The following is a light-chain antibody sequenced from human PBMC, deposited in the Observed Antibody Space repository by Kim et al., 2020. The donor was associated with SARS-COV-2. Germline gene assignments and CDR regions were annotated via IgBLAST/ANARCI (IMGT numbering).Light chain of an antibody. CDR2: DAS. V-gene: IGKV3-11*01. CDR3: QQRRFWPET. J-gene: IGKJ1*01. Sequence: SPGQEATLACRSSQGVGGQLAWYQQKAGQAPRLVNYDASNGADGIPARFSGRGSGTDFTLTIGRLEPEDIAVYVCQQRRFWPETIGQGTKVDI. CDR1: QGVGGQ.